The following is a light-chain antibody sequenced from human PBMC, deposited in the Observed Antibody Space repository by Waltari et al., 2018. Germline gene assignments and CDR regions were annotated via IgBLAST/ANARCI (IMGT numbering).Light chain of an antibody. CDR1: QDIDNY. CDR3: HQYDNLPYT. Sequence: QSPSSLSASVGDRVTITCQASQDIDNYVTWFQQKPGKAPKLLIYDASILMSGVPSRFSGRRSGTSFTFAISSLQPEDIATYYCHQYDNLPYTFGQGTKLEIK. J-gene: IGKJ2*01. CDR2: DAS. V-gene: IGKV1-33*01.